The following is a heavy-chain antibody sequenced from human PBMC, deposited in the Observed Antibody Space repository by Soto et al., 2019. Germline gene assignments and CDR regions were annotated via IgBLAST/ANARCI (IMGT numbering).Heavy chain of an antibody. V-gene: IGHV4-4*02. CDR2: IYHSGST. CDR1: GGSISSSNW. D-gene: IGHD3-22*01. CDR3: ARGRGTISGYYPFFDY. J-gene: IGHJ4*02. Sequence: SETLSLTCAVSGGSISSSNWWSWVRQPPGKGLEWIGEIYHSGSTNYNPSLKSRVTISVDKSKNQFSLKLSSVTAADTAVYYCARGRGTISGYYPFFDYWGQGTLVTVSS.